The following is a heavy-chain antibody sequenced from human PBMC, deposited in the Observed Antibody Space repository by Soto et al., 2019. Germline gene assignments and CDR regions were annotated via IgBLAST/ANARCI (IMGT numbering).Heavy chain of an antibody. J-gene: IGHJ5*02. Sequence: QVHLQESGPGLVKPSETLSLTCSVSGGTISGYYWTWIRQPAGKGLEWIGRIYSSGNTKYNPSLPSRVTMSLDTSNNQFSRRLTSVTAADTAVYYCARGQRFSDWFDPWGQGTLVTVSS. CDR1: GGTISGYY. D-gene: IGHD3-3*01. V-gene: IGHV4-4*07. CDR3: ARGQRFSDWFDP. CDR2: IYSSGNT.